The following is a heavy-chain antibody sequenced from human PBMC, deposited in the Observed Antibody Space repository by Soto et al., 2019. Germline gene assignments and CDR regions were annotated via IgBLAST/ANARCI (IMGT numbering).Heavy chain of an antibody. CDR3: ARDLFDY. CDR1: GFTFSNYW. CDR2: INEDGSEK. V-gene: IGHV3-7*01. Sequence: EVQLVESGGGLVQPGGSLRLSCAASGFTFSNYWMNWVRQAPGKGLEWVANINEDGSEKYYVDSAKGRFTISRDNAKNSLYLQMSSLRAEDMAVYYCARDLFDYWGQGTLVTVSS. J-gene: IGHJ4*02.